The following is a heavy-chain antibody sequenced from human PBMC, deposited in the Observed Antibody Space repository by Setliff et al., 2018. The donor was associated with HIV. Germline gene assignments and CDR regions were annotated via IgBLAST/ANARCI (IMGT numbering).Heavy chain of an antibody. CDR1: GYTFSGYY. D-gene: IGHD3-3*01. J-gene: IGHJ6*03. Sequence: ASVKVSCKASGYTFSGYYVHWVRQAPGQGLEWMGWINGNSGGTNYAQKFQGRVTMTRDTSTNTVYMELTRLTSDDTAVYSCARGGTIFGVVISNYYYMDVWGKGTTVTVSS. CDR2: INGNSGGT. CDR3: ARGGTIFGVVISNYYYMDV. V-gene: IGHV1-2*02.